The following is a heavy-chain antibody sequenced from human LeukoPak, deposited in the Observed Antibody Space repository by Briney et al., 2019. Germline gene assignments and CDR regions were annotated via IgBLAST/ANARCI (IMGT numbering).Heavy chain of an antibody. CDR1: GFTFSSYS. J-gene: IGHJ6*03. Sequence: GGSLRLSCAASGFTFSSYSMNWVRQAPGKGLEWVSYISSSSSTIYYADSVKGRFTISRDNAKKSLYLQMNSLRAEDTAVYYCARDHCSSTSCYLTPYYYYYMDVWGKGTTVTVSS. CDR3: ARDHCSSTSCYLTPYYYYYMDV. V-gene: IGHV3-48*01. D-gene: IGHD2-2*01. CDR2: ISSSSSTI.